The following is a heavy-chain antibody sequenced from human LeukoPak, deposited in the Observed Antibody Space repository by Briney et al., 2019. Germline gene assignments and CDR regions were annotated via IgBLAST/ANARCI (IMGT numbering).Heavy chain of an antibody. D-gene: IGHD3-9*01. J-gene: IGHJ4*02. Sequence: SETLSLTCTVSGGSISSYYWSWIRQPAGKGLEWIGRIYTSGSTNYNPSLKSRVTMSVDTSKNQFSLKLSSVTAAVTAVYYCARDRGTNPADYDILTSYYYDYWGQGTLVTVSS. CDR1: GGSISSYY. CDR3: ARDRGTNPADYDILTSYYYDY. V-gene: IGHV4-4*07. CDR2: IYTSGST.